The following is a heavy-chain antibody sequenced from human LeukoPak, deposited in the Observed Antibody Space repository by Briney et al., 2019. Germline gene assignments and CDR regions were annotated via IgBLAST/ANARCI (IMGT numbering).Heavy chain of an antibody. Sequence: SETLSLTCAVYGGSFSDYYWSWIRQPPGKGLEWIGEIKHSGSTNYNPSLKSRVTISVDTSKNQFSLKLSSVTAADTAVYYCARDSVGATNAFDIWGQGTMVTVSS. CDR1: GGSFSDYY. J-gene: IGHJ3*02. D-gene: IGHD1-26*01. CDR3: ARDSVGATNAFDI. CDR2: IKHSGST. V-gene: IGHV4-34*01.